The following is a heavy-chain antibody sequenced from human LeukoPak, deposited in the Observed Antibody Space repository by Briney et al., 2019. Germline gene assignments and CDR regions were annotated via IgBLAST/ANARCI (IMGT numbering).Heavy chain of an antibody. CDR3: ATTPLWFGELPDDY. J-gene: IGHJ4*02. D-gene: IGHD3-10*01. Sequence: PGGPLRLSCAASGFTFSSYAMSWVRQAPGKGLEWVSAISGSGGSTYYADSVKGRFTISRDNSKNTLYLQMNSLRAEDTAVYYCATTPLWFGELPDDYWGQGTLVTVSS. CDR2: ISGSGGST. V-gene: IGHV3-23*01. CDR1: GFTFSSYA.